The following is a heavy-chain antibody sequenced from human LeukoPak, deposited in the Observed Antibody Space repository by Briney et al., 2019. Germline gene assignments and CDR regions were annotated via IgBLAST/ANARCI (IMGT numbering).Heavy chain of an antibody. CDR3: ARSARLMKGVVEVTALDD. CDR2: ISESGGTT. V-gene: IGHV3-23*01. D-gene: IGHD3-3*01. CDR1: GFTFSNYA. Sequence: GGSLRLSCAASGFTFSNYAMNWVRQAPGKGLEWVSSISESGGTTDYADSVKGRLTISRDNFKNMLYLQMNSLRADDTAVYYCARSARLMKGVVEVTALDDWGQGTLVTVSS. J-gene: IGHJ4*02.